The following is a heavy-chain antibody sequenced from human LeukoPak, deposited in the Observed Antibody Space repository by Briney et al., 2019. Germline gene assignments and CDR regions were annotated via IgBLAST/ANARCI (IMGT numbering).Heavy chain of an antibody. J-gene: IGHJ5*02. CDR3: AKGQSAGTRVFRWFDP. CDR1: GFTFRNYA. Sequence: PGGSLRLSCTASGFTFRNYAMTWVRQAPGKWLEFVSAISGSGGSTYYADSVKGRFTIARDNSNNTLYLQMNSLRAEDTAVYYCAKGQSAGTRVFRWFDPWGQGTLVTVSS. V-gene: IGHV3-23*01. CDR2: ISGSGGST. D-gene: IGHD6-13*01.